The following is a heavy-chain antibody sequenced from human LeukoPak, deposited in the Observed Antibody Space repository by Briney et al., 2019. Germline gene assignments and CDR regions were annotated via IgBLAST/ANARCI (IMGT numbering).Heavy chain of an antibody. J-gene: IGHJ4*02. D-gene: IGHD4-17*01. Sequence: GGSLRLSCAASGFTFSSYAMSWVRQAPGKGLEWVSAISGSGGSTYYADSVKGRFTISRDNSKNTLYLQVNSLRAEDTAVYYCAKDRGYGDYGTGVGYWGQGTLVTVSS. CDR2: ISGSGGST. CDR3: AKDRGYGDYGTGVGY. CDR1: GFTFSSYA. V-gene: IGHV3-23*01.